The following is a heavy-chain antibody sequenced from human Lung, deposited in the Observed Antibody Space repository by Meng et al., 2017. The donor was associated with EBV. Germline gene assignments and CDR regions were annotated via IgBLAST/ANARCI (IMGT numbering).Heavy chain of an antibody. V-gene: IGHV6-1*01. J-gene: IGHJ4*02. CDR2: TYYRSKWYN. Sequence: VQLPQSGPGLVKPSQPLSLTCASSGDSVSSNSAAWNWIRQSPSRGLEWLGRTYYRSKWYNDYAVSVKSRITINPDTSKNQFSLQLNSVTPEDTAVYYCASLRPLAGNWNYHYWGQGTLVTVSS. D-gene: IGHD1-7*01. CDR1: GDSVSSNSAA. CDR3: ASLRPLAGNWNYHY.